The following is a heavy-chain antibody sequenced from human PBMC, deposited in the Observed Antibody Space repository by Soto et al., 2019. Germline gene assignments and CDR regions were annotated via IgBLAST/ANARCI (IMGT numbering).Heavy chain of an antibody. CDR3: ARDLEGSSWTQPGLGYYYYMDV. Sequence: GGSLRLSCAASGFTVSGNYMSWVRQAPGKGLEWVSDICSGGSTYYADSVKSRFTISRDNAKNSLYLQMNSLRAEDTAVYYCARDLEGSSWTQPGLGYYYYMDVWGKGTTVTVSS. CDR1: GFTVSGNY. J-gene: IGHJ6*03. CDR2: ICSGGST. V-gene: IGHV3-53*01. D-gene: IGHD6-13*01.